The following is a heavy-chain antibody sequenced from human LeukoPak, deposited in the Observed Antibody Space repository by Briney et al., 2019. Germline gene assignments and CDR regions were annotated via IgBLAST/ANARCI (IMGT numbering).Heavy chain of an antibody. CDR2: IYYSGST. CDR3: ARSAYDFWSGYYGYYFDY. CDR1: GGSISSYY. J-gene: IGHJ4*02. Sequence: PSETLSLTCTVSGGSISSYYWSWIRQPPGKGLEWIGYIYYSGSTNYNPSLKSRVTISVDTSKNQFSLKLSSVTAADTAVYYCARSAYDFWSGYYGYYFDYWGQGTLVTVSS. D-gene: IGHD3-3*01. V-gene: IGHV4-59*01.